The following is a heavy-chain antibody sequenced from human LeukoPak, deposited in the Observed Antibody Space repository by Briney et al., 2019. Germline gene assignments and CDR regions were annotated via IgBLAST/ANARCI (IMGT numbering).Heavy chain of an antibody. Sequence: SETLSLTCAVSGGSISSGGYYWSWIRQHPGKGLEWVGYIYYSGSTYYNPSLKSRVIISVDKSKNQFSQKLSYMTGADTAVDYCAGDTRWVTGNYAYGMDVWGQGTTVTVSS. CDR1: GGSISSGGYY. J-gene: IGHJ6*02. D-gene: IGHD5-18*01. CDR2: IYYSGST. V-gene: IGHV4-31*11. CDR3: AGDTRWVTGNYAYGMDV.